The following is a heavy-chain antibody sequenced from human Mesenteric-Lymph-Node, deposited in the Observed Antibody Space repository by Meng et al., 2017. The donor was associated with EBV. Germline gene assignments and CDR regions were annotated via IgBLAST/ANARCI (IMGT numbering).Heavy chain of an antibody. V-gene: IGHV4-34*01. D-gene: IGHD3-3*02. CDR1: GGSFSGYR. J-gene: IGHJ4*02. CDR2: ISQSGDT. Sequence: QLQLRQWGVGLLVPPALLSLTCEASGGSFSGYRWSWIRQPPRKGLEYIGEISQSGDTTYNPSLKRRVTISVDRSRNQFSRKMASVTAADTAVYYCARGAIFGIVMTYFDYWSQGTLVTVSS. CDR3: ARGAIFGIVMTYFDY.